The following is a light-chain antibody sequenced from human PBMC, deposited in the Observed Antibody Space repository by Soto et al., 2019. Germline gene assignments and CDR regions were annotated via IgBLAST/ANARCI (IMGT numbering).Light chain of an antibody. CDR3: MQVLQTPLS. Sequence: DIVVTQSPLSLPVTPGEPASISCRSSQSLLHSNGYNYLDWYLQKPGQSPQLLIYLGSNRASGVPDRISGSGSGTDFTLKISRVEAEDVGVYYCMQVLQTPLSFGGGTKV. V-gene: IGKV2-28*01. CDR2: LGS. J-gene: IGKJ4*01. CDR1: QSLLHSNGYNY.